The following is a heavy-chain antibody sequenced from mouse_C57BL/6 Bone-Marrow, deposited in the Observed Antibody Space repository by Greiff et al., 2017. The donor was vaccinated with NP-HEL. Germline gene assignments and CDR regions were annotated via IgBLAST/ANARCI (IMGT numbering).Heavy chain of an antibody. J-gene: IGHJ2*01. CDR1: GYTFTSYW. Sequence: QVQLQQPGAELVMPGASVKLSCKASGYTFTSYWMHWVKQRPGQGLEWIGEIDPSDSYTNYNQKFKGKSTLTVDKSSSTAYMQLSSLTSEDSAVYYGAIISTTVVAKGDFDYWGQGTTLTVSS. D-gene: IGHD1-1*01. V-gene: IGHV1-69*01. CDR2: IDPSDSYT. CDR3: AIISTTVVAKGDFDY.